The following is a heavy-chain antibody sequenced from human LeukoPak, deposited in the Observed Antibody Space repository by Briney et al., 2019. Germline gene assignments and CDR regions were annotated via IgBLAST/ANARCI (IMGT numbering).Heavy chain of an antibody. V-gene: IGHV3-15*01. CDR2: IKSKTDGGTT. CDR3: TTAAGDGYDFDY. D-gene: IGHD5-24*01. J-gene: IGHJ4*02. Sequence: GGSLRLSCAASGFTFSNAWMSWVRQAPGKGLEWVGRIKSKTDGGTTDYAAPVKGRFTISRDDSKNTLYLQMNSLKTEDTAVYYCTTAAGDGYDFDYWGQGTLVTVSS. CDR1: GFTFSNAW.